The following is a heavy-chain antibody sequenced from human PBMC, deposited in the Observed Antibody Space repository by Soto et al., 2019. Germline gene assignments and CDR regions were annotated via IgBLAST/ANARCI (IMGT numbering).Heavy chain of an antibody. CDR1: GYTLTELS. CDR2: FDPEDGET. CDR3: ATGLYDFWSGYPSSIDY. J-gene: IGHJ4*02. Sequence: ASVKVSCKVSGYTLTELSMHWVRQAPGKGLEWMGGFDPEDGETIYAQKFQGRVTMTEDTSTDTAYMELSSLRSEDTAVYYCATGLYDFWSGYPSSIDYWGQGTLVTVSS. D-gene: IGHD3-3*01. V-gene: IGHV1-24*01.